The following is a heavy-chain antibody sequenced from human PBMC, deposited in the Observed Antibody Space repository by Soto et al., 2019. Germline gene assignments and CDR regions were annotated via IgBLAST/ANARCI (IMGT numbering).Heavy chain of an antibody. J-gene: IGHJ6*02. CDR1: GFTFSSYG. CDR2: IWYDGSNK. Sequence: QVQLVESGGGVVQPGRSLRLSCAASGFTFSSYGMHWVRQAPGKGLEWVAVIWYDGSNKYYADSVKGRFTISRDNSKNTLYLQMNSLRAEDTAVYYCARDHLGAVAVPYYYYGMDVWGQGTTVTVSS. V-gene: IGHV3-33*01. CDR3: ARDHLGAVAVPYYYYGMDV. D-gene: IGHD6-19*01.